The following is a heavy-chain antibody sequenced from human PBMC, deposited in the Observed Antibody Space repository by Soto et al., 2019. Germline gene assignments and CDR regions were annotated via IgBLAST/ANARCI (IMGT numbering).Heavy chain of an antibody. CDR1: GFTFSSYS. J-gene: IGHJ4*02. V-gene: IGHV3-21*01. CDR2: ISSSSSYI. D-gene: IGHD2-21*02. Sequence: PGGSLRLSCAASGFTFSSYSMNWVRQAPGKGLEWVSSISSSSSYIYYADSVKGRFTISRDNAKNSLYLQMNSLRDEDTAVYYCARSIVVVTALDYWGQGTLVTVSS. CDR3: ARSIVVVTALDY.